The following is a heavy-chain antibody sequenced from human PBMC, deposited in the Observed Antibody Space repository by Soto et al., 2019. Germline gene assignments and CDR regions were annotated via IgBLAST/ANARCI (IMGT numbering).Heavy chain of an antibody. V-gene: IGHV3-23*01. Sequence: GGSLRLSCAASGFTFSSHAMSWVRQAPGKGLEWVSAISGSGSNTYYADSVKGRFTISRDNFKNTLYLQMNSLRAEDTAVYYCAKAGDSSGWNYFDYWGQGTLVTVSS. CDR3: AKAGDSSGWNYFDY. J-gene: IGHJ4*02. D-gene: IGHD6-25*01. CDR1: GFTFSSHA. CDR2: ISGSGSNT.